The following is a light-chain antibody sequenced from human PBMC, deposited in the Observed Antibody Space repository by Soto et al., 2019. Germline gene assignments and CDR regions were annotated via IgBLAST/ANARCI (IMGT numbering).Light chain of an antibody. V-gene: IGKV1-5*01. CDR1: QSIGRW. CDR2: DAS. J-gene: IGKJ1*01. CDR3: QDYGSSAWT. Sequence: DLQMTQSPSTLSASVGDTVTVTCRASQSIGRWLAWYQQKPGKAPKLLIYDASTLQSGVPSRFSGSGSGTDFTLTISRLEPEDFAVYYCQDYGSSAWTFGQGTKVDIK.